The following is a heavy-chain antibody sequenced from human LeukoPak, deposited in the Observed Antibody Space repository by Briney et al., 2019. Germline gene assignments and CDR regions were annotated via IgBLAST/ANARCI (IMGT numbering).Heavy chain of an antibody. D-gene: IGHD4-23*01. CDR3: ARDPTDYGGKHSTHP. Sequence: ASVKVSCKASGYTFTGYYMHWVRQAPGQGLEWMGWINPNSGGTNYAQKFQGRVTMTRDTSISTAYMELSRLRSDDTAVYYCARDPTDYGGKHSTHPWGQGTLVTVSS. V-gene: IGHV1-2*02. J-gene: IGHJ5*02. CDR1: GYTFTGYY. CDR2: INPNSGGT.